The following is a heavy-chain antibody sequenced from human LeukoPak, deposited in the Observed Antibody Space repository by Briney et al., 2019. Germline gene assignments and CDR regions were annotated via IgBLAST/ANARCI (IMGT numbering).Heavy chain of an antibody. V-gene: IGHV3-7*04. Sequence: PGRSLRLSCAASGFTFSSYWMSWVRQAPGKGLEWVANIKQDGSEKYYVDSVKGRFTISRDNAKNSLYLQMNSLRAEDAAVYYCARVAYYYDSSGYGAFDIWGQGTMVTVSS. J-gene: IGHJ3*02. CDR3: ARVAYYYDSSGYGAFDI. D-gene: IGHD3-22*01. CDR1: GFTFSSYW. CDR2: IKQDGSEK.